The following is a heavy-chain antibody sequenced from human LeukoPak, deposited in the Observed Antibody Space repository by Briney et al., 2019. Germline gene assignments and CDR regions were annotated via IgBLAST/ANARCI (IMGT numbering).Heavy chain of an antibody. J-gene: IGHJ4*02. CDR1: GSTVTSYG. Sequence: ASGKLSCKASGSTVTSYGVSRGGQAPGQGLEGRGWIRAYNGNTNYAQKLQGRATMTTDTPTSTAYMELTTLRSADTAVYYRARDYDSGYPIDYWGQGTLVTVSS. V-gene: IGHV1-18*01. CDR2: IRAYNGNT. CDR3: ARDYDSGYPIDY. D-gene: IGHD6-25*01.